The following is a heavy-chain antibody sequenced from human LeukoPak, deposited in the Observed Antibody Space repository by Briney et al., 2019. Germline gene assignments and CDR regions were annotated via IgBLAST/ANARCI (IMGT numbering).Heavy chain of an antibody. Sequence: SETLSLTCTVSGGSISSGGYYWSWIRQHPGKGLEWIGYIYYSGSTYYNPSLKSRVTISVDTSKNQFSLKLSSVTAADTAVYYCARGPGYYYDSSGYGVHQEIDYWGQGTLVTVSS. V-gene: IGHV4-31*03. CDR1: GGSISSGGYY. D-gene: IGHD3-22*01. CDR2: IYYSGST. CDR3: ARGPGYYYDSSGYGVHQEIDY. J-gene: IGHJ4*02.